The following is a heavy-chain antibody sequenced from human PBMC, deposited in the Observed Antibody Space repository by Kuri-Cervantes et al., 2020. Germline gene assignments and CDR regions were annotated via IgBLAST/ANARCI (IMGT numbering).Heavy chain of an antibody. CDR3: ARAKVTMVRGVIRYFDY. V-gene: IGHV4-59*01. J-gene: IGHJ4*02. D-gene: IGHD3-10*01. CDR2: IYYSGST. CDR1: GGSMNSYY. Sequence: SETLSLTCTVSGGSMNSYYWSWIRQAPGEGLEWIANIYYSGSTNYKPSLKSRVSISVDTSKNQFSLKLSSVTAADTAVYYCARAKVTMVRGVIRYFDYWGQGTLVTVSS.